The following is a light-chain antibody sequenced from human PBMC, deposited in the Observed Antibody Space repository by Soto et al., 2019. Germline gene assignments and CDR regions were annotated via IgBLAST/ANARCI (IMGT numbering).Light chain of an antibody. CDR2: AAY. J-gene: IGKJ3*01. Sequence: DIQLTQSPSFLSASVGDRVTITCRASQGINNYLAWYQQKPGKAPNLLIYAAYTLQNGVPSRFSGSGSGTEITLTITNLQPEDFATYHWQHLKSYPITFGPGTKVD. CDR1: QGINNY. V-gene: IGKV1-9*01. CDR3: QHLKSYPIT.